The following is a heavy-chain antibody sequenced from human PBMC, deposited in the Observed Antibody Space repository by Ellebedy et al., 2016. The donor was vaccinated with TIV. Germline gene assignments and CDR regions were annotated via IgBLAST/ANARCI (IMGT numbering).Heavy chain of an antibody. J-gene: IGHJ4*02. CDR1: GFTFSNHW. V-gene: IGHV3-74*01. CDR2: IIGDGSKT. CDR3: ARDNDQKMDY. Sequence: GESLKISCAASGFTFSNHWMYCVLQAPVQCLLYISRIIGDGSKTSYADSVNGLFTISRDNAKNTLYLQLNSLGADDTAVYYCARDNDQKMDYWGQGTLVTVSS. D-gene: IGHD1-1*01.